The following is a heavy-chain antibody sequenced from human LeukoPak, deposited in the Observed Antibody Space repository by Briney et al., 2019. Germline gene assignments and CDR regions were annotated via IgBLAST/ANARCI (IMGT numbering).Heavy chain of an antibody. J-gene: IGHJ4*02. CDR1: GFIFSAYA. V-gene: IGHV3-23*01. CDR2: INGGGGNSGGNT. CDR3: AKAWGAGWSRGLAFFDY. D-gene: IGHD6-19*01. Sequence: QTGGSLRLSCAASGFIFSAYAMIWVRQAPGKGLEWVSAINGGGGNSGGNTYYADSVKGRFTISRDNSKNTLYLQMNSLGAEDTALYYCAKAWGAGWSRGLAFFDYWAQGTLVTVSS.